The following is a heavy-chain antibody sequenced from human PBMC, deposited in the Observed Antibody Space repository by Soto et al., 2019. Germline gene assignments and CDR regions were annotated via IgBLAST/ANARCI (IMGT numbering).Heavy chain of an antibody. D-gene: IGHD6-13*01. J-gene: IGHJ5*02. V-gene: IGHV1-69*01. Sequence: GXSVKDSCKASGGTFSSYAISWVRQAPGQGLEWMGGIIPIFGTANYAQKFQGRVTITADESTSTAYMELSSLRSEDTAVYYCARYASRESNWFDPWGQGTLVTVSS. CDR2: IIPIFGTA. CDR3: ARYASRESNWFDP. CDR1: GGTFSSYA.